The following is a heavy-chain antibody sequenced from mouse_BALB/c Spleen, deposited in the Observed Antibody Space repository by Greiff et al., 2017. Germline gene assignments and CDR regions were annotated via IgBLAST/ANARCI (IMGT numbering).Heavy chain of an antibody. Sequence: VQLQQSGPELVKPGASVKMSCKASGYTFTSYVMHWVKQKPGQGLEWIGYINPYNDGTKYNEKFKGKATLTSDKSSSTAYMELSSLTSEDSAVYYCARGLRRGDYAMDYWGQGTSVTVSS. CDR3: ARGLRRGDYAMDY. CDR2: INPYNDGT. D-gene: IGHD2-4*01. CDR1: GYTFTSYV. J-gene: IGHJ4*01. V-gene: IGHV1-14*01.